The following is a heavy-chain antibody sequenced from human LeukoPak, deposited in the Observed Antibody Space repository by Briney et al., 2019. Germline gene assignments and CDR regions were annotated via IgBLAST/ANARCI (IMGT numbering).Heavy chain of an antibody. CDR2: IYYSGTT. Sequence: KPSETLSLTCTVSGGSISSYYWSWIRQPPGKGLEWIGYIYYSGTTNYNPSLKSRVTISVDTSKNQFSLKLSSVTAADTAVYYCARPSGYSSSWYAYYFDYWGQGTLVTVSS. CDR3: ARPSGYSSSWYAYYFDY. J-gene: IGHJ4*02. CDR1: GGSISSYY. D-gene: IGHD6-13*01. V-gene: IGHV4-59*12.